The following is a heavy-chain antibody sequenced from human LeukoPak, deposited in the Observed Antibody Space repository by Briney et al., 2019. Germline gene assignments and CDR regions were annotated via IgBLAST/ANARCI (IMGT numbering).Heavy chain of an antibody. V-gene: IGHV4-59*01. D-gene: IGHD3-10*01. Sequence: SETLSLTCTVSGGSISSYYWSWIRQPPGKGLEWIGYIYYSGSTNYNPSLKSRVTISVDTSKNQFSLKLSSVTAADTAVYYCARTTTMVRGVIIGFDYWGQGTLVTVSS. CDR1: GGSISSYY. CDR2: IYYSGST. CDR3: ARTTTMVRGVIIGFDY. J-gene: IGHJ4*02.